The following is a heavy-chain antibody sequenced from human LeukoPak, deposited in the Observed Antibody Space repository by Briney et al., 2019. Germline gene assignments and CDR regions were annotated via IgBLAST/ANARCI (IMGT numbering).Heavy chain of an antibody. D-gene: IGHD6-6*01. J-gene: IGHJ6*02. V-gene: IGHV4-34*01. CDR3: AHKGYSSSSDYYYYGMDV. CDR1: GGSFSGYY. Sequence: SETLSLTCAVYGGSFSGYYWSWIRQPPGKGLEWIGEINHSGSTNYNPSLKSRVTISVDTFKNQFSLKLSSVTAADTAVYYCAHKGYSSSSDYYYYGMDVWGQGTTVTVSS. CDR2: INHSGST.